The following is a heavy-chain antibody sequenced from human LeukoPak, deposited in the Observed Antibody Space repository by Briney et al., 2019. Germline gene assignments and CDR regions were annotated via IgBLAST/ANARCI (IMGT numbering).Heavy chain of an antibody. V-gene: IGHV3-74*01. D-gene: IGHD2-2*01. J-gene: IGHJ6*02. CDR2: ITGEGIST. Sequence: GGSLGLSCAASGFTFIGYWMHWVRQPPGKGLVWVSRITGEGISTTYADSVKGRFTISRDNAKNTLYLQMISLRAEDTALYYCSRDHSSYCTSTSCSAFGMDVWGQGTTVTVSS. CDR1: GFTFIGYW. CDR3: SRDHSSYCTSTSCSAFGMDV.